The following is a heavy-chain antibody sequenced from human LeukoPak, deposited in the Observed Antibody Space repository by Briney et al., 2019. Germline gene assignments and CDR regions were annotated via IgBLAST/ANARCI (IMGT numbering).Heavy chain of an antibody. CDR2: ISGSGGST. Sequence: PGGSLRLSCAASGFTFSSYAMSWVRQAPGKGLEWVSAISGSGGSTYYADSVKGRFTISRDNSKNTLHLQMNSLRAEDTAVYYCAKETKKGKTWIQLWTYFDYWGQGTLVTVSS. V-gene: IGHV3-23*01. CDR3: AKETKKGKTWIQLWTYFDY. J-gene: IGHJ4*02. D-gene: IGHD5-18*01. CDR1: GFTFSSYA.